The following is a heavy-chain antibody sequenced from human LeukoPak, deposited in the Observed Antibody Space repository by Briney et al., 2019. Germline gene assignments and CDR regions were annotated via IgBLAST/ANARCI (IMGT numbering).Heavy chain of an antibody. CDR3: ARSHYYGSGSLDY. J-gene: IGHJ4*02. V-gene: IGHV4-30-2*01. CDR1: GGSISSGGYS. D-gene: IGHD3-10*01. Sequence: SQTLSLTCAVSGGSISSGGYSWSWIRQPPGKGLEWIGYIYHSGSTYYNPSLKSRVTISLDRSKNQFSLKLSSVTAADTAVYYCARSHYYGSGSLDYWGQGTLVTVSS. CDR2: IYHSGST.